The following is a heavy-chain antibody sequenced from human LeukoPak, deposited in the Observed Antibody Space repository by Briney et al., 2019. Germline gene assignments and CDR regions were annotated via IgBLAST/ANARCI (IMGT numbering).Heavy chain of an antibody. CDR3: AREKGWELADYYYYMDV. V-gene: IGHV4-4*07. CDR2: IYTSGST. CDR1: GGSISSYY. D-gene: IGHD1-26*01. J-gene: IGHJ6*03. Sequence: SETLSLTCTVSGGSISSYYWSWIRQPAGKGLEWIGRIYTSGSTNYNPSLKSRVTMSVDTSKNQFSLKLSPVTAADTAVYYCAREKGWELADYYYYMDVWGKGTTVTVSS.